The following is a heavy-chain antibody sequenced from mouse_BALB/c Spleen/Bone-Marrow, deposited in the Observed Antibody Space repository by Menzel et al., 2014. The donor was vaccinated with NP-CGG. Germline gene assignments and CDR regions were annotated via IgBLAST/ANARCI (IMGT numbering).Heavy chain of an antibody. CDR3: ASYYDYDGRGY. CDR1: GYTFTSYW. Sequence: VQLQQSGAELARPGASVKLSCKASGYTFTSYWMQWVKQRPGQGLEWIGAIYPGDSDTRYTQKFKGKATLTANKSSSTAYMQLSSLASEDSAVYYCASYYDYDGRGYWGQGTTLTVSS. D-gene: IGHD2-4*01. CDR2: IYPGDSDT. J-gene: IGHJ2*01. V-gene: IGHV1-87*01.